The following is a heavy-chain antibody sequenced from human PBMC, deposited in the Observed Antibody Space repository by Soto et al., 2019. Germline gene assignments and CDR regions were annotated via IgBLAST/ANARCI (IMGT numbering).Heavy chain of an antibody. D-gene: IGHD4-17*01. CDR1: GFTFSSYW. J-gene: IGHJ5*02. CDR3: ARDGDYGGKGWFDP. CDR2: IKQDGSEK. V-gene: IGHV3-7*05. Sequence: EVQLVESGGGLVQPGGSLRLSCAASGFTFSSYWMSWVRQAPGKGLEWVANIKQDGSEKYYVDSVKGRFTISRDNAKNSLYLQMNRLRAEDTAVYYCARDGDYGGKGWFDPWGQGTLVTVSS.